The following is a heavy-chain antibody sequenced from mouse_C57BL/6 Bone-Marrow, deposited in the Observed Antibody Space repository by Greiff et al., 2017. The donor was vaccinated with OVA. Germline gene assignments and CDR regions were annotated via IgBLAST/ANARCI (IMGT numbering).Heavy chain of an antibody. CDR3: AREDVVATRRFAY. CDR1: GYTFTSYW. V-gene: IGHV1-7*01. D-gene: IGHD1-1*01. CDR2: INPSSGYT. Sequence: QVQLKQSGAELAKPGASVKLSCKASGYTFTSYWMHWVKQRPGQGLEWIGYINPSSGYTKYNQKFKDKATLTADKSSSTAYMQLSSLTYEDSAVSYCAREDVVATRRFAYWGQGTLVTDSA. J-gene: IGHJ3*01.